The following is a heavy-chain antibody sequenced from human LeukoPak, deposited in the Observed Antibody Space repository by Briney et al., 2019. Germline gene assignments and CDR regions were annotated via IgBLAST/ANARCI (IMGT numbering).Heavy chain of an antibody. V-gene: IGHV3-21*01. CDR1: GFTFSSYS. D-gene: IGHD5-18*01. CDR3: ARDTLLNSYGYSVVGKLFDY. Sequence: NAGGSLRLSCAASGFTFSSYSMNWVRQAPGKGLEWVSSIGSSSSYIYYADSVKGRFTISRDNAKNSLYLQMNSLRAEDTAVYYCARDTLLNSYGYSVVGKLFDYWGQGTLVTVSS. CDR2: IGSSSSYI. J-gene: IGHJ4*02.